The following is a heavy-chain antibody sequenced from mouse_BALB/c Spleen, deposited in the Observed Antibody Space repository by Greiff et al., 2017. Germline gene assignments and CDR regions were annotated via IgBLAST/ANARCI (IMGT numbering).Heavy chain of an antibody. V-gene: IGHV1-77*01. D-gene: IGHD2-1*01. CDR1: GYTFTDYV. CDR2: IYPGSGST. J-gene: IGHJ4*01. CDR3: ARAGGNYSYYYAMDY. Sequence: QVQLQQSGPELVKPGASVKMSCKASGYTFTDYVISWVKQRTGQGREWIGEIYPGSGSTYYNEKFKGKATLTADQSSNTAYMQLSSLTAEDSAVYFCARAGGNYSYYYAMDYWGQGTSVTVSS.